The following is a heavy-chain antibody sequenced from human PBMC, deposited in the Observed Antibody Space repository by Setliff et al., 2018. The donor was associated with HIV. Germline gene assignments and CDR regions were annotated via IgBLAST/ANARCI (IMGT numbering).Heavy chain of an antibody. CDR1: GGSVSSGNYY. Sequence: SETLFLTCTVSGGSVSSGNYYWSWIRQPPGKGLEWIGYFYYSGSTNYNPSLKSRVSISLDTSKNQFSLKLTSVTAADTAVYFCARDLRAVTIDWGQGTLVTVSS. D-gene: IGHD4-17*01. V-gene: IGHV4-61*01. CDR3: ARDLRAVTID. J-gene: IGHJ4*02. CDR2: FYYSGST.